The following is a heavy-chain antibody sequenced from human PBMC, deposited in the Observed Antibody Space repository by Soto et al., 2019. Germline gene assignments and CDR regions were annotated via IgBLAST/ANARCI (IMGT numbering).Heavy chain of an antibody. CDR1: GYTFTDYG. CDR3: ARDAQYSSRWHPIDY. V-gene: IGHV1-18*01. Sequence: QVQLVQSGAEVKKPGASVKVYCKASGYTFTDYGISWVRQAPGQGLEWMGWIHTYNGNTNYAQKVRCRVTMSTVSSTSTAYRELRSLRSDDTAVYYCARDAQYSSRWHPIDYWGQGTLVTVSA. CDR2: IHTYNGNT. D-gene: IGHD6-19*01. J-gene: IGHJ4*02.